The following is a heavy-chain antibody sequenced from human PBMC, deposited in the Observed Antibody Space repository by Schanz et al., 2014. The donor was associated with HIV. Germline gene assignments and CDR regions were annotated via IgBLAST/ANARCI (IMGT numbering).Heavy chain of an antibody. V-gene: IGHV3-30*04. CDR1: GFTFSSYA. Sequence: QVQLVESGGGVVQPGRSLRLSCAASGFTFSSYAMHWVRQAPGKGLEWVAVISYDGSNKYYADSVKGRFTISRDTFKNTVYLQMNSLRSEDTAVYYCAKASESIFGVEGLDFWGQGTLVIVSS. CDR2: ISYDGSNK. D-gene: IGHD3-3*01. CDR3: AKASESIFGVEGLDF. J-gene: IGHJ4*02.